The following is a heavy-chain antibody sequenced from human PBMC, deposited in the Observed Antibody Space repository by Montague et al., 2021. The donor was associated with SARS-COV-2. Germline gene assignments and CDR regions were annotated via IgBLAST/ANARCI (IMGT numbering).Heavy chain of an antibody. Sequence: CAISGDSASSNSATWNWVRQSPSRGLEWLGRTYYRSKWYNDYAVSVRGRVTINPDTSKNQFSLQLNSVTPEDTAIYYCTSGREGNYNVIDVWGQGTTVTVSS. V-gene: IGHV6-1*01. CDR3: TSGREGNYNVIDV. D-gene: IGHD1-1*01. CDR1: GDSASSNSAT. CDR2: TYYRSKWYN. J-gene: IGHJ6*02.